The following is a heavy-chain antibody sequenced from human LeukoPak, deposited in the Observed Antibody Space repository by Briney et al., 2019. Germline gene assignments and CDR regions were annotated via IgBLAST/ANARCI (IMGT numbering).Heavy chain of an antibody. D-gene: IGHD4-17*01. CDR2: IYYSGST. Sequence: SETLSLTCTVSGGSISSYYWSWIRQPPGKGLEWIGYIYYSGSTNYNPSLKSRVTISVDTSKNQFSLKLSSVIAADTAVYYCARGHLEYGTGLDYWGQGTLVTVSS. CDR1: GGSISSYY. CDR3: ARGHLEYGTGLDY. J-gene: IGHJ4*02. V-gene: IGHV4-59*08.